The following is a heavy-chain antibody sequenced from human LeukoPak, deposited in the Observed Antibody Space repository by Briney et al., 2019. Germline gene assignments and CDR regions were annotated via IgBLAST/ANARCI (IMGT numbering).Heavy chain of an antibody. CDR1: GGSISSGSYY. D-gene: IGHD3-3*01. V-gene: IGHV4-61*02. J-gene: IGHJ6*03. CDR2: IYTSGST. CDR3: ARGGDSGRSGYYRSYYYYMDV. Sequence: PSETLSLTCTVSGGSISSGSYYWSWIRQPAGKGLEWIGRIYTSGSTNYNPSLKSRVTISVDTSKNQFSLKLSSVTAADTAVYYCARGGDSGRSGYYRSYYYYMDVWGKGTTVTVSS.